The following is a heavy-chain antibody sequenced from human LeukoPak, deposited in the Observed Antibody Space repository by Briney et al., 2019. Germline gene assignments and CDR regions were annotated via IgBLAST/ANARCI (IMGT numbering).Heavy chain of an antibody. CDR2: ISGSGGST. CDR3: AKKIVDTAMVERKRGY. J-gene: IGHJ4*02. Sequence: GGSLRLSCAAAGFTFSSHAMSWVRQAPGKGLEWVSAISGSGGSTYYADSVKGRFTISRDNSKNTLYLQMNSLRAEDTAVYYCAKKIVDTAMVERKRGYWGQGTLVTVSS. D-gene: IGHD5-18*01. CDR1: GFTFSSHA. V-gene: IGHV3-23*01.